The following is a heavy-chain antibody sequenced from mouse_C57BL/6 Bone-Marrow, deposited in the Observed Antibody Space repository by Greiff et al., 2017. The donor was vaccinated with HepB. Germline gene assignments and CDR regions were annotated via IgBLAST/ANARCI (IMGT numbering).Heavy chain of an antibody. Sequence: QVQLKEPGAELVKPGASVKLSCKASGYTFTSYWMHWVKQRPGQGLEWIGMIHPNSGSTNYNEKFKSKATLTVDKSSSTAYMQLSSLTSEDSAVYYCARRAFYWGQGTLVTVSA. CDR1: GYTFTSYW. D-gene: IGHD3-3*01. CDR3: ARRAFY. CDR2: IHPNSGST. V-gene: IGHV1-64*01. J-gene: IGHJ3*01.